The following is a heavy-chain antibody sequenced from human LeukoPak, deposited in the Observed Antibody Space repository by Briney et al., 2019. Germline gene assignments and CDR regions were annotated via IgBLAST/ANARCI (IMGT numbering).Heavy chain of an antibody. J-gene: IGHJ1*01. CDR2: IKSDGST. V-gene: IGHV3-74*01. CDR1: GFTFNSYG. Sequence: GGSLRLSCAASGFTFNSYGMHWVRQAPGKGLVWVSRIKSDGSTNYADSVKIRFTISRDNPKNTLSLQMNSLRAEDTGVYYCARAPSEIGGYYPEYFRHWGQGTLVTVSS. D-gene: IGHD3-22*01. CDR3: ARAPSEIGGYYPEYFRH.